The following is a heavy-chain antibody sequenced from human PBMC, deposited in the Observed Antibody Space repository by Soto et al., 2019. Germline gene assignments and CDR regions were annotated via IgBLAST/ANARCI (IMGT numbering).Heavy chain of an antibody. J-gene: IGHJ4*02. V-gene: IGHV4-59*07. Sequence: LDTLSLTCTVTGSSNYSYYWSWIRQSPGKGLEWIGYMSYSGSTTYNPSLKSRVTISVHTSNNQFSLDLNSVTAADTAVYYCTRGGDAYKNGHWGQGTLVTVS. D-gene: IGHD2-21*01. CDR1: GSSNYSYY. CDR2: MSYSGST. CDR3: TRGGDAYKNGH.